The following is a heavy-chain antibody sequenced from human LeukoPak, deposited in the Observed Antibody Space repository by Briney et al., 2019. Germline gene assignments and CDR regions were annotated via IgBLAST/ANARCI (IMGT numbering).Heavy chain of an antibody. CDR1: GYTFTSYY. Sequence: ASVKVSCEASGYTFTSYYMHWVRQAPGQGLEWMGIINPSGGSTSYAQMFQGRVTMTRDTSISTAYMELSRLRSDDTAVYYCARVQDTAMVLDYWGQGTLVTVSS. V-gene: IGHV1-46*01. J-gene: IGHJ4*02. CDR2: INPSGGST. D-gene: IGHD5-18*01. CDR3: ARVQDTAMVLDY.